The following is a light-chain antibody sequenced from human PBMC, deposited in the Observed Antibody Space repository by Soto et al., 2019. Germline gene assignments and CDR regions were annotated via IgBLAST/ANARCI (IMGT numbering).Light chain of an antibody. J-gene: IGKJ1*01. CDR3: QQYNNWPGT. Sequence: EIVLTQSPGTRSVSPGERATLSCRASQSVSSKLAWYQQKPGQAPRLLFYGASTGATGIPARFSGSGSETEFTFSISSLQSEDFAVYYCQQYNNWPGTFGQGTKLDIK. CDR2: GAS. V-gene: IGKV3-15*01. CDR1: QSVSSK.